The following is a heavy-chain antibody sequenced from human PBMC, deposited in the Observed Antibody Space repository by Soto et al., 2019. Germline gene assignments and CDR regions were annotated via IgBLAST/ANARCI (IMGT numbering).Heavy chain of an antibody. CDR2: INESGGT. J-gene: IGHJ5*02. V-gene: IGHV4-34*01. CDR1: GGSLSGYY. CDR3: ARGAYYDGSGYYPGWFDP. Sequence: PSETLSLTCGVYGGSLSGYYWGWIRQPPGKGLEWIGEINESGGTNYNPSLKSRVTISVDTSKKHFSLKLSSVTAADTAVYYCARGAYYDGSGYYPGWFDPWGQGTLVTVSS. D-gene: IGHD3-22*01.